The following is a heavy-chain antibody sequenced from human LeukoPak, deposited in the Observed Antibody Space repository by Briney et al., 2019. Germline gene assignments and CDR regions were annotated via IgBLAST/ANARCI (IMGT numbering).Heavy chain of an antibody. Sequence: RPSETLSLTCTVSGASISSYYWSWIRQPPGKGLEWIGYIYYSGSTKYNPSLKSRVTISVDTSKNQFSLKLSSVTAADTAEYYGASGPYPAAGTDHQFDYWGQGTLVTVSS. CDR3: ASGPYPAAGTDHQFDY. CDR1: GASISSYY. V-gene: IGHV4-59*01. CDR2: IYYSGST. J-gene: IGHJ4*02. D-gene: IGHD6-13*01.